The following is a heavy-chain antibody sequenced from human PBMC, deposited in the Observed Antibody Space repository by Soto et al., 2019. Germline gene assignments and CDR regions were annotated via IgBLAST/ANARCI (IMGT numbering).Heavy chain of an antibody. CDR3: ARASGSSWYNWFDP. CDR1: GGNFSNYG. Sequence: SVKVSCKASGGNFSNYGISWVRQAPGQGLEWVGGIIPLFGTTNYAHKFRGRATITADESTSTAYMELSSLRSEDTAVYYCARASGSSWYNWFDPWGQGTLVTVSS. CDR2: IIPLFGTT. D-gene: IGHD6-13*01. J-gene: IGHJ5*02. V-gene: IGHV1-69*13.